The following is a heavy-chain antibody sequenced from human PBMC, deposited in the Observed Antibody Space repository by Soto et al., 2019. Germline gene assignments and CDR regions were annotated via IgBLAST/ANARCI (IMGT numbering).Heavy chain of an antibody. CDR2: ISSSSSYT. J-gene: IGHJ3*02. CDR1: GFTFSNYY. CDR3: ARGGDRTGYCGGDCPIWDHAFDI. Sequence: QVQLVESGGGLVKPGGSLRLSCAASGFTFSNYYMSWIRQAPGKGLEWVSYISSSSSYTNYADSVKGRFTISRDNAKNSLYLQMNSLRAEDTAVYYCARGGDRTGYCGGDCPIWDHAFDIWGQGTMVTVSS. D-gene: IGHD2-21*02. V-gene: IGHV3-11*06.